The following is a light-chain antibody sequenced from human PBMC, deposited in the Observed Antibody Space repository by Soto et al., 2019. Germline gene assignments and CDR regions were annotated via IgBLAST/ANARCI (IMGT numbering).Light chain of an antibody. V-gene: IGKV1-39*01. CDR2: AAS. Sequence: DIQMTQSPSSLSGSVGDRVTITCRASQSISSYLNWYQQKPGKAPKLLIYAASSLQSGVPSRFSGSGSGTDFTLTISSLQPEDFATYYCQQSYSTPYTFXQGTKADIK. J-gene: IGKJ2*01. CDR3: QQSYSTPYT. CDR1: QSISSY.